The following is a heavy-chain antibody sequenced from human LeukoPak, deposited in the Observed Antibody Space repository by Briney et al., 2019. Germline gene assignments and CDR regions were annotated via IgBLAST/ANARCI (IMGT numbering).Heavy chain of an antibody. V-gene: IGHV4-61*02. CDR3: ARGIGTSYDSSRDAFDI. CDR2: IYSPGTN. CDR1: AGSINSGDYY. J-gene: IGHJ3*02. D-gene: IGHD3-22*01. Sequence: SETLSLTCTVSAGSINSGDYYWSWIRQPAGKGLEWVGRIYSPGTNYNYNPSLKSRVTISIDTSKYQFSLKLTSVTAADTAVYYCARGIGTSYDSSRDAFDIWGQGTMVTVSS.